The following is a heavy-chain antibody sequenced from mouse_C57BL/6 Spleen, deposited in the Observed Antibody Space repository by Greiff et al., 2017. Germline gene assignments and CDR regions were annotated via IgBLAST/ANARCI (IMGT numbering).Heavy chain of an antibody. J-gene: IGHJ4*01. CDR3: TTFSAVVATYAMDY. CDR1: GYTFTDYE. Sequence: QVQLKQSGAELVRPGASVTLSCKASGYTFTDYEMHWVKQTPVHGLEWIGAIDPETGGTAYNQKFKGKAILTVDKSYSTAYMVLRMLTSEDSAVYYCTTFSAVVATYAMDYWGQGTTLTVSS. V-gene: IGHV1-15*01. D-gene: IGHD1-1*01. CDR2: IDPETGGT.